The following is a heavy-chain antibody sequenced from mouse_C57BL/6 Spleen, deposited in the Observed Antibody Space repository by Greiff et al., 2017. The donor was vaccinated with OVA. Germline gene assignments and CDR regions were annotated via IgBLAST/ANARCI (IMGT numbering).Heavy chain of an antibody. V-gene: IGHV5-17*01. D-gene: IGHD3-1*01. CDR1: GFTFSDYG. CDR3: ARAAGYAYAMDY. CDR2: ISSGSSTI. Sequence: EVHLVESGGGLVKPGGSLKLSCAASGFTFSDYGMHWVRQAPEKGLEWVAYISSGSSTIYYADTVKGRFTISRDNAKNTLFLQMTSLRSEDTAMYYCARAAGYAYAMDYWGQGTSVTVSS. J-gene: IGHJ4*01.